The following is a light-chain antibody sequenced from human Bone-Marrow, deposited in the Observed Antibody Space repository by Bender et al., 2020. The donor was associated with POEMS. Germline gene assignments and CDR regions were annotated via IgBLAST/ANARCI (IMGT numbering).Light chain of an antibody. CDR2: EDH. CDR3: QSYDSSSLGV. V-gene: IGLV6-57*02. Sequence: NFMLTQPHSVSESPGKTVTISCTGSGGSIASNYVQWYQQRPGSAPTTVIYEDHQRPSGVPDRFSGSIDSSSNSASLTISGLQTEDEADYYCQSYDSSSLGVFGTGTKVTVL. J-gene: IGLJ1*01. CDR1: GGSIASNY.